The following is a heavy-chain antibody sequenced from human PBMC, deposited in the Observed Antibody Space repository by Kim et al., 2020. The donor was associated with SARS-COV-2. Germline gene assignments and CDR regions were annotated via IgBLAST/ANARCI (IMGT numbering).Heavy chain of an antibody. D-gene: IGHD3-16*01. J-gene: IGHJ4*02. CDR3: ARSPGDVEMASFLGFDY. Sequence: CQGRVTITADESTSTAYMELSSLRSEDTAVYYCARSPGDVEMASFLGFDYWGQGTLVTVSS. V-gene: IGHV1-69*01.